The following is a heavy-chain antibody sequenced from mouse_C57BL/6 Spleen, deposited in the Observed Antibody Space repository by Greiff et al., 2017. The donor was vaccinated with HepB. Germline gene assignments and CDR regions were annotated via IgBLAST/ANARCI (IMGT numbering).Heavy chain of an antibody. CDR1: GYTFTSYW. CDR3: ARSDYCGSSYFYAMDY. CDR2: IYPSDSET. J-gene: IGHJ4*01. D-gene: IGHD1-1*01. Sequence: QVQLQQPGAELVRPGSSVKLSCKASGYTFTSYWMDWVKQRPGQGLEWIGNIYPSDSETHYNQKFKDKATLTVDKSSSTAYMQLSSLTSENSAVYYCARSDYCGSSYFYAMDYWGQGTSVTVSS. V-gene: IGHV1-61*01.